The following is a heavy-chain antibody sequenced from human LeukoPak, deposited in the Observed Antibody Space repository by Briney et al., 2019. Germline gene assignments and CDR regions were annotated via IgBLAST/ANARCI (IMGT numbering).Heavy chain of an antibody. J-gene: IGHJ4*02. CDR2: IKQDGSEK. D-gene: IGHD2-21*02. V-gene: IGHV3-7*01. CDR1: GFTFSSYW. CDR3: ARSPLVTAMYSYFDY. Sequence: GGSLRLSCAASGFTFSSYWMSWVRQAPGKGLEWVANIKQDGSEKYYVDSVKGRFTISRDNAKNSLYLQMNSLRAEDTAVYYCARSPLVTAMYSYFDYWGQGTLVTVSS.